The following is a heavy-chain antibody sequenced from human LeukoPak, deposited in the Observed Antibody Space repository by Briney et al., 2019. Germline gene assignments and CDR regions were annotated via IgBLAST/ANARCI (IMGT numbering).Heavy chain of an antibody. Sequence: GGSLRLSCAASGFTLTNYELNWVRQAPGKGLEWVAYISKSGTTIYYTDSVRGRFTISRDYAKNSLYLQMNSLRAEDTAVYHCAAENYYSTDAFDVWGRGTMVTVSS. CDR1: GFTLTNYE. CDR2: ISKSGTTI. D-gene: IGHD3-3*01. V-gene: IGHV3-48*03. CDR3: AAENYYSTDAFDV. J-gene: IGHJ3*01.